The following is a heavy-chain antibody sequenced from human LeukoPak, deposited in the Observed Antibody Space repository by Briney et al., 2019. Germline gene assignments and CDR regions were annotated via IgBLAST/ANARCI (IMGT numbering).Heavy chain of an antibody. D-gene: IGHD2-21*01. J-gene: IGHJ6*03. CDR2: IRRDGNNT. Sequence: GGSLRLSCEASGFTFGDFGMQWARQAPGKGPEWVSSIRRDGNNTYYLDSVEGRFTISRDNTKNSLSLEMNSLRTADTAVYYCAKSAERGDSHIPRRRGSPNSHYHMDVWGNGTTVIVSS. CDR3: AKSAERGDSHIPRRRGSPNSHYHMDV. CDR1: GFTFGDFG. V-gene: IGHV3-43*02.